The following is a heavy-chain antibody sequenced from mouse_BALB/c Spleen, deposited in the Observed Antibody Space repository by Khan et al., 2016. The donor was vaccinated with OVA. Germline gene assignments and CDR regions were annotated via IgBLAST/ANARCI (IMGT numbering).Heavy chain of an antibody. CDR2: INTYTGEP. J-gene: IGHJ1*01. Sequence: QIQLVQSGPEVKKPGETVKISCKASGYSFTNYGMNWVRQAPGKGLKWMSWINTYTGEPTYADDFKGRFAFSLETSASHAYLQFNNLKNEDTATYFCASGGYWYFDVWGAGTTVTVSS. CDR1: GYSFTNYG. D-gene: IGHD1-1*02. CDR3: ASGGYWYFDV. V-gene: IGHV9-3-1*01.